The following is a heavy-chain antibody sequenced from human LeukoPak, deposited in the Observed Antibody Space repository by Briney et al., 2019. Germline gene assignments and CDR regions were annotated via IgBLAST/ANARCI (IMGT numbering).Heavy chain of an antibody. CDR3: AKDPLYHYYMDV. V-gene: IGHV3-23*01. J-gene: IGHJ6*03. CDR1: GFTFSSYA. Sequence: GESLRLSCAASGFTFSSYAMSWVRQAPGKGLEWVSGINGSGVTTYYADSVNGRFTISRDNSKKTLYLHMNSLRVEDTAIYYCAKDPLYHYYMDVWGRGTSVTVSS. CDR2: INGSGVTT. D-gene: IGHD3-16*02.